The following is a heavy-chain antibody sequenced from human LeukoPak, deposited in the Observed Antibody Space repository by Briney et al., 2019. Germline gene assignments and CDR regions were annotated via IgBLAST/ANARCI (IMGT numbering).Heavy chain of an antibody. CDR2: INPNSGDT. V-gene: IGHV1-2*02. CDR1: GYTFTGYY. CDR3: AKAKPQGSDRDFDY. J-gene: IGHJ4*02. Sequence: ASVKVSCKASGYTFTGYYMHWVRQAPGQGLEWMGWINPNSGDTNYAQRFQGRVTMTGDTSITTAYMELNSLSSDDTAVYYCAKAKPQGSDRDFDYWGQGTLVTVSS. D-gene: IGHD1-14*01.